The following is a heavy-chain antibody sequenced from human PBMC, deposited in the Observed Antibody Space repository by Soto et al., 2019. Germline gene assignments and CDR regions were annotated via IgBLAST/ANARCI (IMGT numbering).Heavy chain of an antibody. CDR3: ARGSTGSLVGATYRWLTQNYYYYGMDV. Sequence: QVQLVESGGGLVKPGGSLRLSCAASGFTFSDYYMSWIRQAPGKGLEWVSYISSSGSTIYYADSVKGRFTISRDNAKNSLYLQMNSLRAEDTAVYYCARGSTGSLVGATYRWLTQNYYYYGMDVWGQGTTVTVSS. CDR1: GFTFSDYY. D-gene: IGHD1-26*01. V-gene: IGHV3-11*04. CDR2: ISSSGSTI. J-gene: IGHJ6*02.